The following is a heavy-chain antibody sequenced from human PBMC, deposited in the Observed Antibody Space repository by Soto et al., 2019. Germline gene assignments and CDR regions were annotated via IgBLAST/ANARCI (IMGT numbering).Heavy chain of an antibody. CDR1: GGTFSSYA. CDR2: IIPIFGTA. Sequence: QVQLVQSGAEVKKPGSSVKVSCKASGGTFSSYAISWVRQAPGQGLEWMGGIIPIFGTANYAQKFQGRVTITADESTSTAYMELSSLRSEDTAVYYCAREVRYDSSGYYSYYYYGMDVWGQGTTVTVSS. J-gene: IGHJ6*02. CDR3: AREVRYDSSGYYSYYYYGMDV. V-gene: IGHV1-69*01. D-gene: IGHD3-22*01.